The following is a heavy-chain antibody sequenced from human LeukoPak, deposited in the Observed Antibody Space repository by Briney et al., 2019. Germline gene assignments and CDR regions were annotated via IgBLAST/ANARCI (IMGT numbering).Heavy chain of an antibody. J-gene: IGHJ3*02. CDR1: DGSISSGSYY. D-gene: IGHD2-21*02. Sequence: SETLSLTCTVSDGSISSGSYYWSWIRQPAGKGLEWIGRIYTSGSTNYNPSLKSRVTISVDTSKNQFSLKLSSVTAADTAVYYCARAQVVVVTGFDAFDIWGQGTMVTVSS. CDR2: IYTSGST. V-gene: IGHV4-61*02. CDR3: ARAQVVVVTGFDAFDI.